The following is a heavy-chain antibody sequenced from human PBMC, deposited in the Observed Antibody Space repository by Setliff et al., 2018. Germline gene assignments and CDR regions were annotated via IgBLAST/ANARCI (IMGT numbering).Heavy chain of an antibody. CDR2: ISSSSSYI. CDR3: ARVYDSSGYSFDY. J-gene: IGHJ4*02. CDR1: GFTFSSYT. Sequence: GESLKISCAASGFTFSSYTMNWVRQAPGKGLEWVSSISSSSSYIYYADSVKGRFTISRDNAKNSLYLQMNSLRAEDTAVYYCARVYDSSGYSFDYWGRGTLVTVSS. D-gene: IGHD3-22*01. V-gene: IGHV3-21*01.